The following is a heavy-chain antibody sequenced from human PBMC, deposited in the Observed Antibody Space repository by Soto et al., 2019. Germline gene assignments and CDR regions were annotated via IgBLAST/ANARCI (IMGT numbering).Heavy chain of an antibody. CDR2: IYYSGST. Sequence: SETLSLTCTVSGGSISSGGYYWSWIRQHPGKGLEWIGYIYYSGSTYYNPSLKSRVTISVDTSKNQFSLKLSSVTAADTAVYYCARSMNSGSYYAFFRAMGFDYWGQGTLVTVSS. V-gene: IGHV4-31*03. D-gene: IGHD1-26*01. CDR3: ARSMNSGSYYAFFRAMGFDY. J-gene: IGHJ4*02. CDR1: GGSISSGGYY.